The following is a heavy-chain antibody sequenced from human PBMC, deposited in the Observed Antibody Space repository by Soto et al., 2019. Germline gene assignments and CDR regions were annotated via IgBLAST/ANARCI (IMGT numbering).Heavy chain of an antibody. Sequence: SETLSLTCTFSGGSFSSISNHYCSWIRQPPGKGLEWIGYISYSGSTSYNPSLKSRLIISVDTSQNQVSLKLASVTAADTAVYYCARHGERTIRSLNWFDPWGQGTLVTVSS. CDR3: ARHGERTIRSLNWFDP. CDR1: GGSFSSISNHY. V-gene: IGHV4-59*08. J-gene: IGHJ5*02. D-gene: IGHD4-17*01. CDR2: ISYSGST.